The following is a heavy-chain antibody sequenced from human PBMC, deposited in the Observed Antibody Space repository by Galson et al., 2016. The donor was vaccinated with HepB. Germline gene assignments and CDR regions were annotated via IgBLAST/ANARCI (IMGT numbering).Heavy chain of an antibody. CDR3: ARMFPLYSSGWHVRGDGWFDS. Sequence: SLRLSCAASGFTFSYYYMSWIRQAPGKGLEWVSYISGDGRTINYADSVKGRFTISRGNAKNSLYLHMNSLTGEDTAVYYCARMFPLYSSGWHVRGDGWFDSWGQGTLVTVSS. D-gene: IGHD6-19*01. CDR1: GFTFSYYY. J-gene: IGHJ5*01. V-gene: IGHV3-11*01. CDR2: ISGDGRTI.